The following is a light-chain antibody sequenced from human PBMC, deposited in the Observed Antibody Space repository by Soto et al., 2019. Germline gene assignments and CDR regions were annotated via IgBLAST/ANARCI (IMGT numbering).Light chain of an antibody. Sequence: VLTQSPATLSLSVGERATLSCRASRTVTNTYLSWYQHKPGQAPRLLLYATSTRAAATPDRFSGSGSGTDFTLTIKSLEPEDVAVYYCHHYGDSPTFGRGTKVDIK. CDR1: RTVTNTY. J-gene: IGKJ1*01. CDR2: ATS. V-gene: IGKV3-20*01. CDR3: HHYGDSPT.